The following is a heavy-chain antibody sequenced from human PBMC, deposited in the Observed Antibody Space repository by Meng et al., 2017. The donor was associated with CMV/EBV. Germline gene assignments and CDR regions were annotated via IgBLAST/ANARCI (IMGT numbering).Heavy chain of an antibody. J-gene: IGHJ5*02. CDR1: GGSTSSSSYS. CDR3: TRASLVDDVWRGSHRWFDH. Sequence: SETLSLTCPVPGGSTSSSSYSWGWIRRPPGKGLEWIGSIYYSGSTYYNPSRKSRVTISVDTSKNQFFLKLSSVPAADTDVYYCTRASLVDDVWRGSHRWFDHWGQGTLVTVSS. D-gene: IGHD3-3*01. V-gene: IGHV4-39*07. CDR2: IYYSGST.